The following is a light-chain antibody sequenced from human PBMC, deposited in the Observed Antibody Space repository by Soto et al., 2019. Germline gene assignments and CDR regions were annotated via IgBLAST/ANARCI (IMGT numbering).Light chain of an antibody. Sequence: QSVLTQPASVSGSPGQSITISCTGTSSDVGGYNYVSWYQHHPGKAPKLMIYDVTNRPSGVSNRFSGSKSGNTASLTISALQAEDEADYYCTSYTTSSPYLVFGGGTKLTVL. J-gene: IGLJ3*02. V-gene: IGLV2-14*03. CDR2: DVT. CDR3: TSYTTSSPYLV. CDR1: SSDVGGYNY.